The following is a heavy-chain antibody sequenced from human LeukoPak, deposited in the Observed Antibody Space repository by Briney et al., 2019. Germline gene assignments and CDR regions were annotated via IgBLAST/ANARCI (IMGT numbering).Heavy chain of an antibody. CDR2: ISSSSSYT. D-gene: IGHD6-13*01. J-gene: IGHJ4*02. V-gene: IGHV3-11*06. CDR3: AKDLARSAAAYYFDS. Sequence: PGGSLRLSCAASGFTFSDYYMSWIRQAPGKGLEWVSYISSSSSYTNYADSVKGRFTISRDNAKDSLFLQMNSLRAEDTAVYYCAKDLARSAAAYYFDSWGQGTLVTVSS. CDR1: GFTFSDYY.